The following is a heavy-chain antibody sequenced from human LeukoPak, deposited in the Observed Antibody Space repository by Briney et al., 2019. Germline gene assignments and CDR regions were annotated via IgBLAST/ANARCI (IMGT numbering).Heavy chain of an antibody. CDR3: ARVSGGRGYYYYYMDV. D-gene: IGHD2-15*01. CDR1: GFTFSSYA. J-gene: IGHJ6*03. V-gene: IGHV3-23*01. Sequence: PGGSLRLSCAASGFTFSSYAMSWVRQAPGKGLEWVSAISGSGGSTYYADSVKGRFTISRDNAKNSLYLQMNSLRAEDTAVYYCARVSGGRGYYYYYMDVWGKGTTVTISS. CDR2: ISGSGGST.